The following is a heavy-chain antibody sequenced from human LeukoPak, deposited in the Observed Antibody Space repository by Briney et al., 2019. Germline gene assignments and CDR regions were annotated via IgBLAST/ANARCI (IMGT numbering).Heavy chain of an antibody. CDR1: GYSFTSYW. D-gene: IGHD3-22*01. CDR2: IYPGDSDT. CDR3: ARHRTPSYFDSSGYYPAPFDY. J-gene: IGHJ4*02. V-gene: IGHV5-51*01. Sequence: GESLKISCKGSGYSFTSYWIGWVRQMPGKGLEWMGIIYPGDSDTRYSPSFQGQVTISADKSISTAYLQWSSLKASDTAMYYCARHRTPSYFDSSGYYPAPFDYWGQGTLVTVSS.